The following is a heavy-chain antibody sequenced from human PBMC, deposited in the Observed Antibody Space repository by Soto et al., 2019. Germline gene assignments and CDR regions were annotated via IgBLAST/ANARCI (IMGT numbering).Heavy chain of an antibody. Sequence: GASVKVSCKASGYTFTTYDISWVRQAPGQGLEWMGWISAYNGNTNYAQKLQGRVTMTTDTSTSTAYMELRSLRSDDTAVYYCARDYYDILTGYYAGSKFFDYWGQGTLVTVSS. V-gene: IGHV1-18*01. CDR3: ARDYYDILTGYYAGSKFFDY. D-gene: IGHD3-9*01. CDR1: GYTFTTYD. J-gene: IGHJ4*02. CDR2: ISAYNGNT.